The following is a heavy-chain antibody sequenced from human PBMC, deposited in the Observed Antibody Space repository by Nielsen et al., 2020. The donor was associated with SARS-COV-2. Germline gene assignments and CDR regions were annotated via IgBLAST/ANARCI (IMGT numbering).Heavy chain of an antibody. J-gene: IGHJ5*02. V-gene: IGHV5-10-1*01. D-gene: IGHD2-2*01. CDR1: GYLFTTYW. CDR2: IDPSDSYT. CDR3: ARHRGYQLLFGRFDP. Sequence: GESLKISCQGSGYLFTTYWISWVRQVPGKGLEWMGGIDPSDSYTKYRPSFEGHVTISMDKPLNTAYLQWSSLRASDTGIYYCARHRGYQLLFGRFDPWGQGTLVTVSS.